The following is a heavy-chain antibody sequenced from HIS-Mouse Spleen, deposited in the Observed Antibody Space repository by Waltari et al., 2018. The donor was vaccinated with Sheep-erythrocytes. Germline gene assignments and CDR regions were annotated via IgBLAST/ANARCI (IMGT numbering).Heavy chain of an antibody. CDR3: ARDEGTYYDFWSGYPPSYYFDY. D-gene: IGHD3-3*01. CDR2: IYYSGST. V-gene: IGHV4-39*07. Sequence: QLQLQESGPGLVKPSETLSLTCTVSGGSISSSSYYWGWIRQPPGKGLEWIGSIYYSGSTSYNPSLKSRVTISVETSKNQFSLKLSSVTAADTAVYYCARDEGTYYDFWSGYPPSYYFDYWGQGTLVTVSS. CDR1: GGSISSSSYY. J-gene: IGHJ4*02.